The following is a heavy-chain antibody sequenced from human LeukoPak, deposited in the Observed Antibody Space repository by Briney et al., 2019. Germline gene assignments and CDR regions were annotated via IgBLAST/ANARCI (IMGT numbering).Heavy chain of an antibody. CDR2: INPNSGGT. CDR3: ARDPFNDSSGYPTH. D-gene: IGHD3-22*01. Sequence: ASVKVSCKVSGYTLTELSMHWVRQAPGQGLEWMGRINPNSGGTNYAQKFQGRVTMTRDTSISTAYMELSRLRSDDTAVYYCARDPFNDSSGYPTHWGQGTLVTVSS. CDR1: GYTLTELS. V-gene: IGHV1-2*06. J-gene: IGHJ4*02.